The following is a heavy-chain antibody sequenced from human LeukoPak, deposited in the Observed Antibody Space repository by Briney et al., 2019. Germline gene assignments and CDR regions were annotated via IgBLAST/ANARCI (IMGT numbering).Heavy chain of an antibody. J-gene: IGHJ4*02. V-gene: IGHV3-23*01. D-gene: IGHD4-17*01. Sequence: PGGSLRLSCAASGFTFSSYAMYWVRQAPGKGLEWVSAISGTSGSTDYADSVEGRFTISRGNSRNTLYLQMNSLRAEDTALYYCARDGYGDGLFDYWGQGTLVTVSS. CDR2: ISGTSGST. CDR3: ARDGYGDGLFDY. CDR1: GFTFSSYA.